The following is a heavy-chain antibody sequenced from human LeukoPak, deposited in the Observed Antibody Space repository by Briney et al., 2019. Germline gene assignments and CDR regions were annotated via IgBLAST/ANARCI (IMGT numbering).Heavy chain of an antibody. D-gene: IGHD3-10*01. V-gene: IGHV3-7*03. CDR1: GFTLSSHW. CDR3: AKDLLTMVRGVILPFDY. CDR2: INQDGSAK. Sequence: GGSLRLSCVASGFTLSSHWMSWVRQALGKGLEWVANINQDGSAKYFVDSVKGRFTISRDNAKNSMYLQMNSLRAEDTAVYYCAKDLLTMVRGVILPFDYWGQGTLVTVSS. J-gene: IGHJ4*02.